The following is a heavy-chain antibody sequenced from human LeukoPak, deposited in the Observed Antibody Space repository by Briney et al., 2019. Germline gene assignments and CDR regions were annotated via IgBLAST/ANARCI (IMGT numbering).Heavy chain of an antibody. D-gene: IGHD1-26*01. Sequence: GGSLRLSCGASGFIFSDYYMSWIRQAPGKGLEWISYISSSGTPKYYADSVKGRFTISRDNAKSTLYLQMNSLRAEDTAVYYCARVRGGSGRSYAADAFDIWGQGTMVTVSS. CDR2: ISSSGTPK. J-gene: IGHJ3*02. CDR3: ARVRGGSGRSYAADAFDI. CDR1: GFIFSDYY. V-gene: IGHV3-11*04.